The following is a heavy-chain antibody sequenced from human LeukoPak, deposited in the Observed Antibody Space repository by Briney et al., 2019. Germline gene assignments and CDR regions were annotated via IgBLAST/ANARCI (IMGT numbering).Heavy chain of an antibody. CDR3: ATAGVRGGGTDY. CDR2: ISAYDGNT. V-gene: IGHV1-18*01. Sequence: ASVKVSCKASGYTFNNYGISWVRQAPGQGLEWMGWISAYDGNTNYAQKLQGRVTMTTDTSTSTAYMELSSLRSEDTAVYYCATAGVRGGGTDYWGQGTLVTVSS. CDR1: GYTFNNYG. D-gene: IGHD3-10*01. J-gene: IGHJ4*02.